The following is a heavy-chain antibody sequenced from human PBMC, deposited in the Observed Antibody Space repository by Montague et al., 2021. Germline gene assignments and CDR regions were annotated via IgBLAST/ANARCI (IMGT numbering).Heavy chain of an antibody. CDR3: ARDTWFRENLSSLYYYGIDV. Sequence: SETLSLTCGVYGGPFSGYFWTWIRQPPGKGLEWVGEINHSGDANYNPSLESRVTMTVDTSKRQFSLRLTSLTAADTAIHYCARDTWFRENLSSLYYYGIDVWGQGTTVTVSS. V-gene: IGHV4-34*01. J-gene: IGHJ6*02. CDR1: GGPFSGYF. CDR2: INHSGDA. D-gene: IGHD3-10*01.